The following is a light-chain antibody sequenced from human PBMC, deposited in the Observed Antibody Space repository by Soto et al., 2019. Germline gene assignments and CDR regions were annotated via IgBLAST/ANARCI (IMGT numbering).Light chain of an antibody. CDR2: SNN. CDR3: AAWDDTLNGLVV. V-gene: IGLV1-44*01. CDR1: RSNIGSNL. Sequence: QSVLTQPPSASGTPGRRVTISCSGSRSNIGSNLVNWYQQLPGMAPKLLIYSNNQRPSGVPDRFSGSKSGTSASLAIGGLQSEDEADYYCAAWDDTLNGLVVFGGGTNLTVL. J-gene: IGLJ2*01.